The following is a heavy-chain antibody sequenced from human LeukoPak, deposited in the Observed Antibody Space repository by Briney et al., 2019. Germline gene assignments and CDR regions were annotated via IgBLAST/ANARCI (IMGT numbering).Heavy chain of an antibody. CDR2: ISAYNGNT. CDR3: ARGRVYYGSGTNYYYYMDV. CDR1: GYAFTSYG. Sequence: ASVNVSCKASGYAFTSYGISWVRQAPGQGLEWMGWISAYNGNTNYAQKLQGRVTMTTDTSTSTAYMELRSLRSDDTAVYYCARGRVYYGSGTNYYYYMDVWGKGTTVTISS. J-gene: IGHJ6*03. D-gene: IGHD3-10*01. V-gene: IGHV1-18*01.